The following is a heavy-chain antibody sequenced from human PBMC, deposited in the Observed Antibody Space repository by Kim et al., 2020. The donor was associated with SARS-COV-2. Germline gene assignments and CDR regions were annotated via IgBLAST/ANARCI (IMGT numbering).Heavy chain of an antibody. J-gene: IGHJ6*02. CDR2: FYNNGST. D-gene: IGHD2-2*02. CDR3: ARIEYTRPNDGVDV. V-gene: IGHV4-59*03. Sequence: SETLSLTCTVSGTSINIYYWNWIRQPPGKGLEWIGYFYNNGSTNYNPSLKSRVTISGDTSKKQFSLKLSSVTAADTAVYYCARIEYTRPNDGVDVWGQGTTVTVSS. CDR1: GTSINIYY.